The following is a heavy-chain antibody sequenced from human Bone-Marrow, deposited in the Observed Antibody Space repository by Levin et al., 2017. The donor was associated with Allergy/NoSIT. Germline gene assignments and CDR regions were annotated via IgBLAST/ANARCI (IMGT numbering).Heavy chain of an antibody. CDR2: IHDSGRT. CDR3: ARATTYFGSSLYYYYMDV. D-gene: IGHD6-13*01. J-gene: IGHJ6*03. V-gene: IGHV4-31*03. CDR1: GGSISSGRYY. Sequence: SQTLSLTCIVSGGSISSGRYYWSWIRQRPGEGLELIGFIHDSGRTYYNPSLKSRVAISIERSKNHFSLSLSSVTAADTAVYYCARATTYFGSSLYYYYMDVWGKGTTVTVS.